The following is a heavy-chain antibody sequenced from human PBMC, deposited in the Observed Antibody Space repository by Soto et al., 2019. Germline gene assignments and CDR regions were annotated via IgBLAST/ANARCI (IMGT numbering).Heavy chain of an antibody. Sequence: ASVKVSCKSSGYTFRSYCISWVRQAPGQGLECVGWISAYNGDTHYAPKFQDRITLTTETSTDTAYMELRSLRLDDTAVYYCARDWSRYYDNSGLIWFYWGQGSLVTVSS. CDR1: GYTFRSYC. CDR3: ARDWSRYYDNSGLIWFY. D-gene: IGHD3-22*01. J-gene: IGHJ4*02. V-gene: IGHV1-18*04. CDR2: ISAYNGDT.